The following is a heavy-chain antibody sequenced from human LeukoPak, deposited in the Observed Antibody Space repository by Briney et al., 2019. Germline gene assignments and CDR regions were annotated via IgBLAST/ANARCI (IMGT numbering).Heavy chain of an antibody. J-gene: IGHJ4*02. D-gene: IGHD1-14*01. V-gene: IGHV3-53*01. CDR2: LYSDGNT. Sequence: PGGSLRLSCAASGFTVITNDMTWVRQAPGKGLEWASVLYSDGNTKYADSVQGRFTISRDNSKNTLYLEMNSLSPDDTAAYYCARGVEPLAANTLAYWGQGTLVTVSS. CDR1: GFTVITND. CDR3: ARGVEPLAANTLAY.